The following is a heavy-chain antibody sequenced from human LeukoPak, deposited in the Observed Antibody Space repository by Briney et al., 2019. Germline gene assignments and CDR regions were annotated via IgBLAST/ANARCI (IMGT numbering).Heavy chain of an antibody. CDR3: ATFPGAPGDWSFYWYFDF. Sequence: PSQTLSLTCTVSGDSINSGDYYWTWIRQLPGKGLEWIGYIRYRTDTYYTPSLRSRVTMSIDTSKNDFSLTLTSVTAADTAIYYCATFPGAPGDWSFYWYFDFWGRGALVTVSS. CDR2: IRYRTDT. D-gene: IGHD7-27*01. V-gene: IGHV4-31*03. CDR1: GDSINSGDYY. J-gene: IGHJ2*01.